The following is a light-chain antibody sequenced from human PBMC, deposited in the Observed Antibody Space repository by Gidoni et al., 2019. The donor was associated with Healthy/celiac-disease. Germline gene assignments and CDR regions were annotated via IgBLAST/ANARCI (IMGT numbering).Light chain of an antibody. Sequence: QSALTQPASVSGSPGQSITISCPGTSSDVGGYNYVSWYQQHPGKAPKLMIYDVSNRPSGVSYRFSGSKSGNTASLTISGLQAEDEADYYCSSYTSNHSYVFGTGTKVTVL. CDR2: DVS. CDR3: SSYTSNHSYV. V-gene: IGLV2-14*01. J-gene: IGLJ1*01. CDR1: SSDVGGYNY.